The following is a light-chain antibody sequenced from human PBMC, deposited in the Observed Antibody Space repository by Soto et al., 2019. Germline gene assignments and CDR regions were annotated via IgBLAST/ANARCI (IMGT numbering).Light chain of an antibody. CDR2: GAS. V-gene: IGKV3-15*01. J-gene: IGKJ5*01. CDR1: QSVSSS. CDR3: QQYNNWPPT. Sequence: EIVMTQSPATLSVSPGERATLSCRASQSVSSSLAWYQQKPGQAPRLLIYGASTRATGFPARFSGSGSGTEFTLTFSSLQSEDFAVYYCQQYNNWPPTFGQGTRLEIK.